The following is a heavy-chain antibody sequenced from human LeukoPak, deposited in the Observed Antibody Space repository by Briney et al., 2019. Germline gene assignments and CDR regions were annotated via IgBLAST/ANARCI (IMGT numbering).Heavy chain of an antibody. CDR1: GFTFSSYA. J-gene: IGHJ4*02. V-gene: IGHV3-23*01. CDR3: ARAPGGGDYFDY. D-gene: IGHD2-21*01. Sequence: PGGPLRLSCAASGFTFSSYAMSWVRQAPGKGLEWVSAISGSGGSTYYADSVKGRFTISRDNSKNTLYLQMNSLRAEDTAVYYCARAPGGGDYFDYWGQGTLVTVSS. CDR2: ISGSGGST.